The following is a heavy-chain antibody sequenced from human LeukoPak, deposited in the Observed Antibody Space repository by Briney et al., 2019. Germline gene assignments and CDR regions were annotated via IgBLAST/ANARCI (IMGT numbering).Heavy chain of an antibody. D-gene: IGHD6-6*01. J-gene: IGHJ6*03. Sequence: SETLSLTCTVSDDSITIYYWTWIRQPPGKGLEWIGYIYYSGSTNYNSSLKSRVTISVDTSKNQISLRLSSVTAADTAVYYCARGGSSPATYYYYYMDVWGKGTTVTVSS. CDR3: ARGGSSPATYYYYYMDV. V-gene: IGHV4-59*01. CDR1: DDSITIYY. CDR2: IYYSGST.